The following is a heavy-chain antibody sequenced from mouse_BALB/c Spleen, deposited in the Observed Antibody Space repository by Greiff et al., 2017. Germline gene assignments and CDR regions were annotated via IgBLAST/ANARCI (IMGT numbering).Heavy chain of an antibody. Sequence: VHVKQSGAELVKPGASVKLSCTASGFNIKDTYMHWVKQRPEQGLEWIGRIDPANGNTKYDPKFQGKATLTADTSSNTAYLQLSSLTAEDTAVYYCARENGYSWFAYWGQGTLVTVAA. J-gene: IGHJ3*01. V-gene: IGHV14-3*02. D-gene: IGHD2-3*01. CDR3: ARENGYSWFAY. CDR1: GFNIKDTY. CDR2: IDPANGNT.